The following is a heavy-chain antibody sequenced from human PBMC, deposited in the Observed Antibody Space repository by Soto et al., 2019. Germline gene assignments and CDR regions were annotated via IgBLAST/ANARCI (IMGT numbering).Heavy chain of an antibody. J-gene: IGHJ4*02. Sequence: QVQLRQSGTEVKKPGASVKVSCKGSGYTFSSHGVSWGRQAPGQGLEWMGWISGYNGNTNSAQKFRGSLIKTTYTSTNTAYMAQRSLRSDETAVYYCATWACQVRDFGGPFDYWGQGTQVTVSS. CDR2: ISGYNGNT. CDR3: ATWACQVRDFGGPFDY. CDR1: GYTFSSHG. V-gene: IGHV1-18*04. D-gene: IGHD4-17*01.